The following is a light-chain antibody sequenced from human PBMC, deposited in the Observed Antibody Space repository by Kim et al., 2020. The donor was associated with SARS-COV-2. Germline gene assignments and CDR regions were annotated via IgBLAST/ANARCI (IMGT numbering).Light chain of an antibody. CDR1: SDINVDHCN. Sequence: QPVLTPPPSSSASPGESARLTCSLPSDINVDHCNLYWYQHKPGSPPRYLLYYYSDSNKGQGSGVPSRFSGSKDASANAGILLISGLQSEDEADYYCMIWPTSDSGVFGGGTQLTVL. V-gene: IGLV5-37*01. J-gene: IGLJ3*02. CDR2: YYSDSNK. CDR3: MIWPTSDSGV.